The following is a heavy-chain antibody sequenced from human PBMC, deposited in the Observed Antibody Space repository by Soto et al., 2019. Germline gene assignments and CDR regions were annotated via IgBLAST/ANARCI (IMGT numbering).Heavy chain of an antibody. V-gene: IGHV1-69*12. Sequence: QVQLVQSGAEVKKPGSSVKVSCKASGGSLSNYGISWVRQAPGQGLEWMGAIIPVFGTPNYAQKFQDRVTITGDESTTTVSMEVRSLTSEDTAVVYCARGDATKIVVTTYYGMDVWGQGTTATVSS. CDR2: IIPVFGTP. CDR3: ARGDATKIVVTTYYGMDV. CDR1: GGSLSNYG. D-gene: IGHD3-22*01. J-gene: IGHJ6*02.